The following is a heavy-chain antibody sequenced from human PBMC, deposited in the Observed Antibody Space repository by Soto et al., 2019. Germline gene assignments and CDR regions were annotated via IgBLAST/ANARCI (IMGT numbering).Heavy chain of an antibody. CDR1: GFTFSSYA. CDR2: ISGSSSYI. Sequence: EVQLLESGGGLVQPGGSLRLSCAASGFTFSSYAMSWVRQAPGKGLEWVSAISGSSSYIYYADSVKGRFTISRDNAKNSLYLQMNSLRAEDTAVYYCARGLYDYVWGSYRYTSYYYYGMDVWGQGTTVTVSS. D-gene: IGHD3-16*02. J-gene: IGHJ6*02. V-gene: IGHV3-21*01. CDR3: ARGLYDYVWGSYRYTSYYYYGMDV.